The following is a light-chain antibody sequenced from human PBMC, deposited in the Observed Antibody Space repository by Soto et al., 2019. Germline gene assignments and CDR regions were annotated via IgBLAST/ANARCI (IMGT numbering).Light chain of an antibody. CDR1: QSVSSY. V-gene: IGKV3-11*01. CDR3: QQRSNWPPWT. J-gene: IGKJ1*01. Sequence: EIVLTQSPATLSLSPGERATLSCRASQSVSSYLAWYQQNPGQAPRLLIYDASNSATGIPARFSGSGSGTEFTLPISSLEPEDFAVYYCQQRSNWPPWTFGKGTKVEIK. CDR2: DAS.